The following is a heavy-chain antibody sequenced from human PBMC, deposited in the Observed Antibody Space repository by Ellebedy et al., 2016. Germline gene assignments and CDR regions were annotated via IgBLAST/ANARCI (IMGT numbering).Heavy chain of an antibody. Sequence: SGPTLVKPTQTLTLTCTFSGFLLTTNAVVVGWIRQPPGKALEWLAFTYGNDDKRYNPSLKSRLTITRDTSKNQVVLTMTNMDPVDTGTYFCAHRTTVTSVDYWGQGTLVTVSS. CDR1: GFLLTTNAVV. D-gene: IGHD4-11*01. CDR2: TYGNDDK. J-gene: IGHJ4*02. CDR3: AHRTTVTSVDY. V-gene: IGHV2-5*01.